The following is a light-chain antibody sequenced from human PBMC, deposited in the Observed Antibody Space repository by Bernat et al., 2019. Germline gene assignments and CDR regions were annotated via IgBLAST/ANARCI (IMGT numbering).Light chain of an antibody. Sequence: QSALTQPPSASGSPGQSVTIPCTGTSSDVGGYNYVSWYQQHPGKAPKLMIYEVSKRPSGVPDRFSGSKSGNPASLTVSGLQAEDEADYYCSSYAGSNHLVFGGGTKLAVL. V-gene: IGLV2-8*01. J-gene: IGLJ2*01. CDR1: SSDVGGYNY. CDR3: SSYAGSNHLV. CDR2: EVS.